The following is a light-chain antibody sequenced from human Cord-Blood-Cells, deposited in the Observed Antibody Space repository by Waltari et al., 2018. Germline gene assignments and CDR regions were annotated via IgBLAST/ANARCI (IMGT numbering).Light chain of an antibody. CDR2: DVS. Sequence: QSALTQPASVSGSPGQSITMSCTGTSRDAGGYNYVSWYQPHPGKAPKPIIYDVSNRPSGVSNRFSGSKSGNTASLTISGLQAEDEADYYCSSYTSSSTLVFGGGTKLTVL. CDR1: SRDAGGYNY. CDR3: SSYTSSSTLV. J-gene: IGLJ2*01. V-gene: IGLV2-14*01.